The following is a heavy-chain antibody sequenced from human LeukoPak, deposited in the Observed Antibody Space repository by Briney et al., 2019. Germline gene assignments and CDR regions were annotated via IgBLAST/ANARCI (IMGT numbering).Heavy chain of an antibody. CDR2: IKHDGSEK. Sequence: GGSLRLSCAASGFIFTNYFMSWVRQAPGRGLEWVASIKHDGSEKYYVDSVRGRFTISRDNTMNSLYLQMSNLRAEDTAVYYCATDRGWRTSGYYLYYFEYWGQGTLVTYSS. D-gene: IGHD3-3*01. V-gene: IGHV3-7*01. CDR3: ATDRGWRTSGYYLYYFEY. CDR1: GFIFTNYF. J-gene: IGHJ4*02.